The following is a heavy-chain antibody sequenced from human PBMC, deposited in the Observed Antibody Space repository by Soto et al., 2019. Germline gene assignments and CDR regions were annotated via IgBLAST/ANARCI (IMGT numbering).Heavy chain of an antibody. J-gene: IGHJ3*02. CDR2: ISWNSGSI. CDR3: AKDDYGDYERGAFDI. CDR1: GFTFDDYA. D-gene: IGHD4-17*01. V-gene: IGHV3-9*01. Sequence: EVQLVESGGGLVQPGRSLRLSCAASGFTFDDYAMHWVRQAPGKGLEWVSGISWNSGSIGYADSVKGRFTISRDNAKNSLYLQTNSLRAEDTALYYCAKDDYGDYERGAFDIWGQGTMVTVSS.